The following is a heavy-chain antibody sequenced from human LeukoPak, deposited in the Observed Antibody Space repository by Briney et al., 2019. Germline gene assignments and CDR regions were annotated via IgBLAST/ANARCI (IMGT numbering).Heavy chain of an antibody. CDR1: GFTFSDYS. CDR3: ARASSF. CDR2: ISTTGSPI. Sequence: GGSLRLSCAASGFTFSDYSMNWVRQAPGKGLEWVSYISTTGSPIYYADSVKGRFTISRDNAENSLYLQMNSLRAEDTAVYYRARASSFWGQGTLVTVSS. D-gene: IGHD1-26*01. V-gene: IGHV3-48*04. J-gene: IGHJ4*02.